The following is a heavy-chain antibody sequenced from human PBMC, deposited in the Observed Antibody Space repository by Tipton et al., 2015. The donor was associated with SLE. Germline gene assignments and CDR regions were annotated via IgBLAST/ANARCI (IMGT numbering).Heavy chain of an antibody. CDR2: ITWTGDSA. CDR3: VRLLRYSSYSWIDP. V-gene: IGHV3-20*04. Sequence: GSLRLSCAASGFIFDDYGMGWVRQAPGKGLEWVAGITWTGDSADYADSVKGRFTISRDNAQNALYLQMNSLRDDDTALYYCVRLLRYSSYSWIDPWGQGTLVTVSS. D-gene: IGHD6-13*01. CDR1: GFIFDDYG. J-gene: IGHJ5*02.